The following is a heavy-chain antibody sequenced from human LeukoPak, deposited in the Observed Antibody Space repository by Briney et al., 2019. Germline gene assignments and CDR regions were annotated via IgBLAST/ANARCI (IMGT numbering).Heavy chain of an antibody. J-gene: IGHJ4*02. V-gene: IGHV3-48*03. Sequence: SGGSLRLSCAASGFTFSSYEMNRVRQAPGKGLEWVSYISSSGSTIYYADSVKGRFTISRDNAKNSLYLQMNSLRAEDTAVYYCARGGGLRRTFDYWGQGTLVTVSS. CDR3: ARGGGLRRTFDY. CDR1: GFTFSSYE. D-gene: IGHD4-17*01. CDR2: ISSSGSTI.